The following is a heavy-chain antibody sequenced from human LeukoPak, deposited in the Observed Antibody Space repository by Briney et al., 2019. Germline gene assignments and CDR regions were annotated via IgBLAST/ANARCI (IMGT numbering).Heavy chain of an antibody. D-gene: IGHD6-13*01. CDR2: IKQDGSEK. CDR1: GFTFSSYS. J-gene: IGHJ4*02. CDR3: AREYSSSWDFDY. Sequence: PGGSLRLSCAASGFTFSSYSMNWVRQAPGKGLEWVANIKQDGSEKYYVDSVKGRFTISRDNAKNSLYLQMNSLRAEDTAVYYCAREYSSSWDFDYWGQGTLVTVSS. V-gene: IGHV3-7*01.